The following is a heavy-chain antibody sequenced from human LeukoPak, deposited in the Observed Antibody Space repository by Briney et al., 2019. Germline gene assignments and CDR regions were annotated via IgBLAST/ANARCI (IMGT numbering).Heavy chain of an antibody. Sequence: PSETLSLTCTVSGVSIRNYYWSWIRQPAGKGLEWIGSIYTSGSTNYNPSLKSRVTMSVDTSKNQFSLKLSSVTAADTAVYYCARDHAAFHGFDIWGQGTMVTVSS. CDR1: GVSIRNYY. J-gene: IGHJ3*02. CDR3: ARDHAAFHGFDI. D-gene: IGHD2-21*01. V-gene: IGHV4-4*07. CDR2: IYTSGST.